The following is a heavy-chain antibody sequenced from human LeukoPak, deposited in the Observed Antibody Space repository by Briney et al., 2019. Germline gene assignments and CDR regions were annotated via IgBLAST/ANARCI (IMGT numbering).Heavy chain of an antibody. CDR1: GGTFRTHA. V-gene: IGHV1-69*05. J-gene: IGHJ6*03. CDR2: IIPIFGTP. CDR3: ASANSGSPALSYMDV. D-gene: IGHD3-10*01. Sequence: SVKVSCKASGGTFRTHAISWVQQAPGQRLEWMGGIIPIFGTPTYAQRLQGRVTITTDDSTSTAYMELGSLRADDTAVFYCASANSGSPALSYMDVWGKGTTVTVSS.